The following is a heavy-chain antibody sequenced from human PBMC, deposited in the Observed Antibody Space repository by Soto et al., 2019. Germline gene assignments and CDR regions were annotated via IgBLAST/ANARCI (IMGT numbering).Heavy chain of an antibody. CDR3: ARGPYYYDSSGYYNY. D-gene: IGHD3-22*01. CDR2: ISAYNGNT. CDR1: GYSFTSYG. J-gene: IGHJ4*02. Sequence: ASVKVSCKASGYSFTSYGISWVRQAPGQGLEWMGWISAYNGNTNYAQKLQGRVTMTTDTSTSTAYMELRSLRSDDTAVYYCARGPYYYDSSGYYNYWGQGTLVTVSS. V-gene: IGHV1-18*04.